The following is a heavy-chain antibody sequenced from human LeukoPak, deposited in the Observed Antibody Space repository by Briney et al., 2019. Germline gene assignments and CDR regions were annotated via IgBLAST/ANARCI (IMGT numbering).Heavy chain of an antibody. D-gene: IGHD1-26*01. CDR1: GGSISSSSYY. V-gene: IGHV4-61*02. CDR3: ARWTGASLDY. J-gene: IGHJ4*02. Sequence: SETLSLTCTVSGGSISSSSYYWSWIRQPAGKGLEWIGRIYTSGSTNYNPSLKSRVTMSVDTSKNQFSLKLSSVTAADTAVYYCARWTGASLDYWGQGNLVTVSS. CDR2: IYTSGST.